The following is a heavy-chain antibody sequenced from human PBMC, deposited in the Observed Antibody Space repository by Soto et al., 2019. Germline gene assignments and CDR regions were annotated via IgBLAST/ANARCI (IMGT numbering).Heavy chain of an antibody. CDR3: AHRHDLGGFDI. V-gene: IGHV2-5*01. J-gene: IGHJ3*02. CDR1: GFSLNTRAVG. Sequence: QITLKESGPTLVKPTQTLTLTCTFSGFSLNTRAVGVGWIRQPPGKALEWLALINWNDDERYSPSLKDRLTITKDTSRNHVVLTMTNVDPVGSATYYCAHRHDLGGFDIWGQGTTVTVSS. CDR2: INWNDDE. D-gene: IGHD2-15*01.